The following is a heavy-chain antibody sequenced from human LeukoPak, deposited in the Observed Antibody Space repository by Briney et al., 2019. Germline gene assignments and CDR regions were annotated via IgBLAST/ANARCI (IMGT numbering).Heavy chain of an antibody. D-gene: IGHD3-10*01. CDR3: ARAYYYGSGSFTYYYGMDV. Sequence: ASVKVSCKASGYTFTGYYMHWVRQAPGQGLEWMGWINPNSGGTNYPQKFQGRVTMTRDTSISTAYMELSRLRSDDTAVYYCARAYYYGSGSFTYYYGMDVWGQGTTVTVSS. CDR2: INPNSGGT. CDR1: GYTFTGYY. V-gene: IGHV1-2*02. J-gene: IGHJ6*02.